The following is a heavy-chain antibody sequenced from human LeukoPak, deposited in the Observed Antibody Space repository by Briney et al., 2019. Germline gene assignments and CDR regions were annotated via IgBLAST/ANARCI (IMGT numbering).Heavy chain of an antibody. CDR1: GFTFTSYT. D-gene: IGHD4-17*01. CDR3: ARDSYAKYGDSGDY. V-gene: IGHV3-21*01. Sequence: PGGSLRLSCAASGFTFTSYTMNWVRQAPGKGLEWVSSISSSSFYIYYADSVKGRFSISRDNAKNSLYLQMNSLRADDTAVYYCARDSYAKYGDSGDYWGQGTLVTVSS. J-gene: IGHJ4*02. CDR2: ISSSSFYI.